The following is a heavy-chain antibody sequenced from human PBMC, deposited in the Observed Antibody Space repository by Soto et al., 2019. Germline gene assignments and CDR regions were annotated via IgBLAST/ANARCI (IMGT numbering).Heavy chain of an antibody. V-gene: IGHV4-59*12. J-gene: IGHJ6*03. Sequence: PSETLSLTCTVSGGSISSYYWSWIRQPPGKGLEWIGYIYYSGSTNYNPSLKSRVTISVDTSKNQFSLKLSSVTAADTAVYYCARVQRGRSSSSPDYYYYMDVWGKGTTVTVSS. CDR3: ARVQRGRSSSSPDYYYYMDV. D-gene: IGHD6-6*01. CDR1: GGSISSYY. CDR2: IYYSGST.